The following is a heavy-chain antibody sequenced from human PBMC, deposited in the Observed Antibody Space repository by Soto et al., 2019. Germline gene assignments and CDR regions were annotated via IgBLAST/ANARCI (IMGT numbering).Heavy chain of an antibody. CDR2: ISSNGGST. Sequence: EVQLVESGGGLVQPGGSLRLSCAASGFTFSSYAMHWVRQAPGKGLEYVSAISSNGGSTYYANSVKGRFTISRDNSKNTLHLQMGSLRAEDMAVYYWARDGLRQYAFDIWGQGTMVTVSS. V-gene: IGHV3-64*01. CDR3: ARDGLRQYAFDI. CDR1: GFTFSSYA. J-gene: IGHJ3*02. D-gene: IGHD4-17*01.